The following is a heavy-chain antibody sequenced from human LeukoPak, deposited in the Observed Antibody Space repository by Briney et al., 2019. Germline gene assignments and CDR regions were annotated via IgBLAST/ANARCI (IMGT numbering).Heavy chain of an antibody. Sequence: SETLSLTCTVSGYSISSDYFWAWIRQPPGTGLEWIGRIYHSGTTYYDPSLKSRVTISVDTSKNQFSLKLSSVTVADTAVYYCARHTMVRGVPDHGYYYYMDVWGKGTTVNISS. CDR1: GYSISSDYF. CDR3: ARHTMVRGVPDHGYYYYMDV. CDR2: IYHSGTT. V-gene: IGHV4-38-2*02. J-gene: IGHJ6*03. D-gene: IGHD3-10*01.